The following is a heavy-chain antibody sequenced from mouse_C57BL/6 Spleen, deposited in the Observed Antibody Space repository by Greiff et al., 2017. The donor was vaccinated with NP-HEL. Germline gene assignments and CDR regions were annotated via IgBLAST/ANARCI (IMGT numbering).Heavy chain of an antibody. CDR2: IYPSDSET. D-gene: IGHD1-1*01. Sequence: QVQLQQPGAELVRPGSSVKLSCKASGYTFTSYWMDWVKQRPGQGLEWIGNIYPSDSETHYNQKFKDKATLTVDKSSSTAYMQLSSLTSEDSAVYYCARSYYYGYAMDYWGQGTSVTVSS. CDR1: GYTFTSYW. V-gene: IGHV1-61*01. CDR3: ARSYYYGYAMDY. J-gene: IGHJ4*01.